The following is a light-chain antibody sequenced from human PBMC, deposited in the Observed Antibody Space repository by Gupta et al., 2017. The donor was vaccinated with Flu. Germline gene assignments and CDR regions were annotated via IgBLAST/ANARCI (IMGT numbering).Light chain of an antibody. J-gene: IGLJ2*01. CDR2: STN. V-gene: IGLV8-61*01. CDR3: SLYGGGGVLA. CDR1: SGSVSSTYS. Sequence: VVTQEPSFSVSPGGPVTLTCRFNSGSVSSTYSASWYQQTPGQPPRTLIYSTNIRSSGVPDRFSGSSVGNKAALTITGAQADEESDYFCSLYGGGGVLAFGGGTKVTVL.